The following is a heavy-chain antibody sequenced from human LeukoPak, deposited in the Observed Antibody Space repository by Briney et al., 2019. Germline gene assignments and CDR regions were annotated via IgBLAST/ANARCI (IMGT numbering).Heavy chain of an antibody. CDR3: AKPSHRALGGHY. CDR1: GFTFSSYG. D-gene: IGHD1-14*01. J-gene: IGHJ4*02. CDR2: ISYDGSNK. V-gene: IGHV3-30*18. Sequence: GGSLRLSCAASGFTFSSYGMHWVRQAPGKGLEWVAVISYDGSNKYYADSVKGRFTISRDNSKNTLYLQMNSLRAEDTAVYYCAKPSHRALGGHYWGQGTLVTVSS.